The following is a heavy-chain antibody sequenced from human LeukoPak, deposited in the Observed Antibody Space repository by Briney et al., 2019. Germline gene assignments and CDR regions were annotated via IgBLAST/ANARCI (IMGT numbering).Heavy chain of an antibody. V-gene: IGHV4-34*01. D-gene: IGHD3-3*01. J-gene: IGHJ4*02. CDR1: GGSFSGYY. CDR2: INHSGST. CDR3: ARHSNTIFGVVIFDY. Sequence: PSETLSLTCAVYGGSFSGYYWSWIRQPPGKGLEWIGEINHSGSTNYNPSLKSRVTISVDTSKNQFSLKLSSVTAADTAVYYCARHSNTIFGVVIFDYWGQGTLVTVSS.